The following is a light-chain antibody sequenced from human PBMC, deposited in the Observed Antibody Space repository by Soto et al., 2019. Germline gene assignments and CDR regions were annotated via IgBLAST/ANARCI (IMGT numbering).Light chain of an antibody. CDR2: DAS. CDR3: QQYDNLPSAT. V-gene: IGKV1-33*01. Sequence: DIQMTQSPSSLSASVGDRVTITCQASQDISNYLNWYQQKPGKAPKLLIYDASNLETGVPSSFSGSGSGTDFTFTISSLQPEDIATYYFQQYDNLPSATFGGGTKVEIK. J-gene: IGKJ4*01. CDR1: QDISNY.